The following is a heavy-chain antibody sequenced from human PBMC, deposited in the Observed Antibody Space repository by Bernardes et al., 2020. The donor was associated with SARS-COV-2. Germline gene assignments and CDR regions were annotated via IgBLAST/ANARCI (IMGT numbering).Heavy chain of an antibody. CDR3: VRGPSDGHGRFEY. V-gene: IGHV3-74*01. Sequence: GGSLRLSCAASGFTFSSYWMHWVRQAPGKGLMWVSRINGDGTRTTYADSVRGRFTISRDNTKNMLYLQMNGLRAEDTALYYCVRGPSDGHGRFEYWGQGILGTVSS. CDR2: INGDGTRT. J-gene: IGHJ4*02. CDR1: GFTFSSYW.